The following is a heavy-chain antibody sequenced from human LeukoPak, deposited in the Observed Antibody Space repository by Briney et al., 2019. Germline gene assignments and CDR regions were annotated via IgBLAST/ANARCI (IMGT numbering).Heavy chain of an antibody. J-gene: IGHJ6*03. V-gene: IGHV4-59*01. D-gene: IGHD3-9*01. CDR1: GGSISSYH. CDR3: ARGRVLLRYFDYYYMDV. CDR2: IYYSGST. Sequence: PSETLSLTCTVSGGSISSYHWSWIRQPPGKGLEWIGYIYYSGSTNYNPSLKSRVTISVDTSKNQFSLKLSSVTAADTAVYYCARGRVLLRYFDYYYMDVWGKGTTVTISS.